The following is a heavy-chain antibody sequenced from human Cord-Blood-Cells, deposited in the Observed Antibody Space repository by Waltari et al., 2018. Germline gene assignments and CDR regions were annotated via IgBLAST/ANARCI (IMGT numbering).Heavy chain of an antibody. CDR2: INHSGST. V-gene: IGHV4-34*01. J-gene: IGHJ3*02. Sequence: QVQLQQWGAGLLQPSETLSLTCAVYGGSFSGYSWSWIRQPPGKGLEWIGEINHSGSTNYNPSLKSRVTISVDTSKNQFSLKLSSVTAADTAVYYCARDGCTGGVCYNDAFDIWGQGTMVTVSS. D-gene: IGHD2-8*02. CDR1: GGSFSGYS. CDR3: ARDGCTGGVCYNDAFDI.